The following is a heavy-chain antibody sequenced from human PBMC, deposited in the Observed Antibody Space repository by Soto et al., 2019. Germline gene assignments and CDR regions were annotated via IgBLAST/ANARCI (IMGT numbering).Heavy chain of an antibody. D-gene: IGHD3-3*01. V-gene: IGHV1-2*02. J-gene: IGHJ4*02. CDR1: GYTFTDYY. CDR2: INPNSGDT. Sequence: ASVKVSCKASGYTFTDYYLYWMRQAPGQGLEWMGWINPNSGDTNYAQKFQGRLTMTRDTSINTAHMELFRLRSDDTAVYYCARVWDFWSGLPSDYWGQGTLVSVSS. CDR3: ARVWDFWSGLPSDY.